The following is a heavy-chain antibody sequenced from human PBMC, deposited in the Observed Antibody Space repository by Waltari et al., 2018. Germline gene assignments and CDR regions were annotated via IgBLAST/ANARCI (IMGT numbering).Heavy chain of an antibody. CDR1: GFTFSSYG. D-gene: IGHD6-19*01. CDR3: AKDSGIAVAGSDDGFDI. J-gene: IGHJ3*02. Sequence: QVHLVESGGGVVQPGKSLRLSCSASGFTFSSYGMNWVRQAPGKGLEWVALVSFDGHDNFYADSLKGRFTISRDNSKNTVYLQMNSLRSEDTALYYCAKDSGIAVAGSDDGFDIWGQGTMVTVSS. CDR2: VSFDGHDN. V-gene: IGHV3-30*18.